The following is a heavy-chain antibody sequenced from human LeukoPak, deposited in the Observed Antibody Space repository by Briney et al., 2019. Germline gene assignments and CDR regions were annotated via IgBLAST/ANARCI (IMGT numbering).Heavy chain of an antibody. V-gene: IGHV4-59*01. D-gene: IGHD3-10*02. CDR1: GGSIGTYY. CDR2: IDYSGST. J-gene: IGHJ3*02. CDR3: TRGRRSSNVHDAFDI. Sequence: SETLSLTCTVSGGSIGTYYWTWIRQPPGKGLEWIGYIDYSGSTKFSPSLKSRVTMSIDTSKNQFSLRLSSVTAADTAVYYCTRGRRSSNVHDAFDIWGQGTMVTVSS.